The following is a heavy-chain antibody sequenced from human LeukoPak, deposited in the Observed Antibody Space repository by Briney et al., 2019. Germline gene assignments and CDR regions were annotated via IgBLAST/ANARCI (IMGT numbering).Heavy chain of an antibody. CDR3: ARDNDDAFDI. CDR2: IYYSGST. D-gene: IGHD2-8*01. CDR1: DGSISSYY. V-gene: IGHV4-59*01. Sequence: SETLSLTCIVADGSISSYYWSWIRQPPGKGLEWIGYIYYSGSTNYNPSLKSRVTISVDTSKNQFSLKLSSVTAADTAVYYCARDNDDAFDIWGQGTMVTVSS. J-gene: IGHJ3*02.